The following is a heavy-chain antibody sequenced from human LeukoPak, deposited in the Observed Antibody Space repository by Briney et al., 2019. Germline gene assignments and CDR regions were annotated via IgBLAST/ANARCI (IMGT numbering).Heavy chain of an antibody. CDR2: IKSKTDGGTT. Sequence: PGGSLRLSCAASGFTFSNAWLSWVRQAPGKGLEWVGRIKSKTDGGTTDYAAPVKGRFTISRDDSKNTLYLQMNSLKTEDTAVYYCTAGVGYSDFDYWGQGTLVTVSS. V-gene: IGHV3-15*01. J-gene: IGHJ4*02. CDR1: GFTFSNAW. CDR3: TAGVGYSDFDY. D-gene: IGHD3-22*01.